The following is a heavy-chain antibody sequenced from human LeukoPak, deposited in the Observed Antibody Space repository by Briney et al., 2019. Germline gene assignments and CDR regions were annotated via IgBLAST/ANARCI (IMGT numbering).Heavy chain of an antibody. CDR2: ISYDGSNK. D-gene: IGHD2-15*01. CDR3: AKSVLNLKLCSDN. J-gene: IGHJ4*02. CDR1: GFTFSSYG. Sequence: GGSLRLSCAASGFTFSSYGMHWVRQAPGKGLEWVAVISYDGSNKYYADSVKGRFTISRDNSKNTLYLQMNSLRAEDTAVYYCAKSVLNLKLCSDNWGQGTLVTVSS. V-gene: IGHV3-30*18.